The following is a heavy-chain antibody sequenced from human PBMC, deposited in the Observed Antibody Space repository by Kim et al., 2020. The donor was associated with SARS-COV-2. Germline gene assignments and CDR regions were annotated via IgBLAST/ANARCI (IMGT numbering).Heavy chain of an antibody. CDR1: GFTVSSNY. CDR2: IYSGGST. V-gene: IGHV3-53*01. D-gene: IGHD3-10*01. CDR3: ASYLRITMVRGVRKPWYYFDY. J-gene: IGHJ4*02. Sequence: GGSLRLSCAASGFTVSSNYMSWVRQAPGKGLEWVSVIYSGGSTYYADSVKGRFTISRDNSKNTLYLQMNSLRAEDTAVYYCASYLRITMVRGVRKPWYYFDYWGQGTLVTVSS.